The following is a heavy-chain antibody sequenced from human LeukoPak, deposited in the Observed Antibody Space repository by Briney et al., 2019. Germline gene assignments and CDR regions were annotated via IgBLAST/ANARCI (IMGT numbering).Heavy chain of an antibody. CDR1: GFTFGSYW. CDR2: IKQDGSEK. J-gene: IGHJ4*02. CDR3: GRSKSWIQLWFDF. Sequence: GGSLRLSCAASGFTFGSYWKTWVRQAPGKELEWVANIKQDGSEKYYVDSVKGRFTISRDNAKNSLYLQMNSLRAEDTAVYYCGRSKSWIQLWFDFWGQGTLVTVSS. D-gene: IGHD5-18*01. V-gene: IGHV3-7*01.